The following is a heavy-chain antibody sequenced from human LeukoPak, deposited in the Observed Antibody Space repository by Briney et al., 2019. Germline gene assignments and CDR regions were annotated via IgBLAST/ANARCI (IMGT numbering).Heavy chain of an antibody. Sequence: SETLSLTCTVSGASISSYYWNWIRQPPGKGLEWIGYIFYSGSTNYNPSLKSRVTISVDTSKNQVSLKLSSVTAADTAAYYCARDLTGSGYYPDYWGQGTLVTVSS. CDR3: ARDLTGSGYYPDY. J-gene: IGHJ4*02. D-gene: IGHD3-22*01. CDR2: IFYSGST. V-gene: IGHV4-59*01. CDR1: GASISSYY.